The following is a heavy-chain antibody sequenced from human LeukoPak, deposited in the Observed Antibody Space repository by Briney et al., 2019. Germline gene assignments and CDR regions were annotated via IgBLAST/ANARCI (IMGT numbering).Heavy chain of an antibody. J-gene: IGHJ4*02. Sequence: AASMKVSCKASGGTFIGYTISSVRPAPGQGREWMGRIFPILGIANYAQKFQGRVTITPDKSTSTAYMELSSQSSEDTAVYYCARVRYNWNYAHDYWGQGTLVTVSS. CDR2: IFPILGIA. CDR1: GGTFIGYT. D-gene: IGHD1-7*01. V-gene: IGHV1-69*02. CDR3: ARVRYNWNYAHDY.